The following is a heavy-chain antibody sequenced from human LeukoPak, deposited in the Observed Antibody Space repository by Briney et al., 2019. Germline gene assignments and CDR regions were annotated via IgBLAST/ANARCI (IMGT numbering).Heavy chain of an antibody. J-gene: IGHJ5*02. CDR1: GLSFNSKW. Sequence: GSLRLSCAASGLSFNSKWMSWVRQAPGKGLEWVGNIQPDGREQYPVDSVKGRFTISRDNARNLVFLQMNSLRVEDTAVYYCASQSFARFDPWGQGTLVTVSS. CDR2: IQPDGREQ. D-gene: IGHD3-16*01. CDR3: ASQSFARFDP. V-gene: IGHV3-7*01.